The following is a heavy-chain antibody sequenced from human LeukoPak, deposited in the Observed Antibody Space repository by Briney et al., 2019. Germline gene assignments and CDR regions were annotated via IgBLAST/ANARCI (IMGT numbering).Heavy chain of an antibody. CDR1: EFTFSSYT. CDR2: ISNDGSNK. CDR3: AKDRSPPLLRFLEPVFDY. V-gene: IGHV3-30-3*01. Sequence: QAGGSLRLSCAASEFTFSSYTMHWVRQAPGKGLEWVAVISNDGSNKYYADSVKGRFTISRDNSKSTLYLQMNSLRAEDTAVYYCAKDRSPPLLRFLEPVFDYWGQGTLVTVSS. D-gene: IGHD3-3*01. J-gene: IGHJ4*02.